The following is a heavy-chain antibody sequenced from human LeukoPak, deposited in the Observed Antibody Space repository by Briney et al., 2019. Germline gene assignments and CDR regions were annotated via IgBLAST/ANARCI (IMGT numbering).Heavy chain of an antibody. Sequence: GGSLRLSCVASGFTFSKHPMSWVRQAPGNGLELVSAINERGDITKYADSVMRRFTISRDNSKNTLYLQMNSLRAEDTAVYYCARDGRYYDSDSYSIVPGNWGQGTLVTVSS. CDR3: ARDGRYYDSDSYSIVPGN. CDR2: INERGDIT. D-gene: IGHD3-22*01. V-gene: IGHV3-23*01. CDR1: GFTFSKHP. J-gene: IGHJ4*02.